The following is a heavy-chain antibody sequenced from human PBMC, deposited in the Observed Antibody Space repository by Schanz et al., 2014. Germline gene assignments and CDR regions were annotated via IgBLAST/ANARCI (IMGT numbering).Heavy chain of an antibody. Sequence: VQLVESGGCLVQPGGSLRLSCAASGFTFSSYGMHWVRQAPGKGLEWVAVISYDGSNKYYADSVKGRFTISRDEVKHSVYLQMNSLRDDDTAVYFCAREYASTWFESNVMAGRIDNWGQGTLVTVSS. CDR3: AREYASTWFESNVMAGRIDN. CDR1: GFTFSSYG. D-gene: IGHD2-8*01. J-gene: IGHJ4*02. V-gene: IGHV3-30*03. CDR2: ISYDGSNK.